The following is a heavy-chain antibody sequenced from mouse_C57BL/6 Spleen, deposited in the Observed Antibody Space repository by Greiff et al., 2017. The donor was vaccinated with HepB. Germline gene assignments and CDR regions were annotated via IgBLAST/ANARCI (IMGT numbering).Heavy chain of an antibody. V-gene: IGHV1-26*01. Sequence: EVQLQQSGPELVKPGASVKISCKASGYTFTDYYMNWVKQSHGKSLEWIGDINPNNGGTSYNQKFKGKATLTVDKSSSKAYMELRSLTSEDSAVYYCARDYGSSYGAMDYWGQGTSVTVSS. J-gene: IGHJ4*01. CDR2: INPNNGGT. CDR3: ARDYGSSYGAMDY. CDR1: GYTFTDYY. D-gene: IGHD1-1*01.